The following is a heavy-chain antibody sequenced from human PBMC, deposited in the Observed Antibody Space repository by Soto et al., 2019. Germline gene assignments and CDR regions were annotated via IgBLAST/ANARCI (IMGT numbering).Heavy chain of an antibody. CDR1: GGSVSSGDYY. J-gene: IGHJ4*02. Sequence: SETLSLTCTVSGGSVSSGDYYWSWIRQPPGKGLEWIGYIYYSGSTYYNPSLKSRVTISVDTSKNQFSLKLSSVTAADTAVYYCARAAGTFTFDYWGQGTLVTVSS. CDR3: ARAAGTFTFDY. D-gene: IGHD6-13*01. V-gene: IGHV4-30-4*01. CDR2: IYYSGST.